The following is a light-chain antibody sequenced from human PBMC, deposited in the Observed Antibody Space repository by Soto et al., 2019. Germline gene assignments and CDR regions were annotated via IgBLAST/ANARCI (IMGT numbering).Light chain of an antibody. CDR3: QEYGSSRT. V-gene: IGKV3-20*01. Sequence: EVVLTQSPGTLSLSPGERATLSCRASQSVSKTYLAWYQQKPGQAPRLLIYGASSRATGIPDRFSGSGSGTDFTLTISRLESDDFAVYYCQEYGSSRTFGQGTMVEIK. CDR2: GAS. J-gene: IGKJ1*01. CDR1: QSVSKTY.